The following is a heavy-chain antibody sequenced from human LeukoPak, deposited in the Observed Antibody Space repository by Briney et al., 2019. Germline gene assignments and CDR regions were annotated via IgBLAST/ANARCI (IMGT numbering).Heavy chain of an antibody. J-gene: IGHJ4*02. CDR1: GFTFSSYG. Sequence: GGSLRLSCAASGFTFSSYGMSWVRQAPGKGLEWVSGISWNSGSIGYADSVKGRFTISRDNAKNSLYLQMNSLRSDDTAVYYCARDYHFGYGYWGQGTLVTVSS. D-gene: IGHD5-18*01. CDR2: ISWNSGSI. V-gene: IGHV3-9*01. CDR3: ARDYHFGYGY.